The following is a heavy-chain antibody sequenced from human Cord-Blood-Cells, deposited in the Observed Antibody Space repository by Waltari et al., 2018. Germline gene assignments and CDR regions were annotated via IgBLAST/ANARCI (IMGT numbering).Heavy chain of an antibody. V-gene: IGHV1-69*09. CDR2: ISPILGIA. D-gene: IGHD6-6*01. CDR3: AREYSSSSEPILDAFDI. CDR1: RGTFRSYS. J-gene: IGHJ3*02. Sequence: VQLVQSGAEVKQPRSSVKVSCKASRGTFRSYSLRCVRPAPAQGLEGMGRISPILGIANYAQKFQGRGTISADKHSSTAYMELSSLRSEDTAVYYCAREYSSSSEPILDAFDIWGQGTMVTVSS.